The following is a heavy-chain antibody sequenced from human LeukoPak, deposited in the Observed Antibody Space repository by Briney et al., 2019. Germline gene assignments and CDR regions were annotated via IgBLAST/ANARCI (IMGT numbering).Heavy chain of an antibody. CDR1: GGSISSYY. CDR2: IYMDGGT. CDR3: AREDRASGRGLDP. V-gene: IGHV4-4*07. J-gene: IGHJ5*02. Sequence: SETLSLSCTVSGGSISSYYWSWIRQAAGKGLEWIGRIYMDGGTNYNPSLKSRVTMSVDTSESQFSLKLSFVTAADTAVYYCAREDRASGRGLDPWGQGTLVTVSS. D-gene: IGHD3-10*01.